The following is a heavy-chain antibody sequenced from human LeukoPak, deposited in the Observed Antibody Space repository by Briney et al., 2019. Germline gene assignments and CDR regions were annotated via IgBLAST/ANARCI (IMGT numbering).Heavy chain of an antibody. CDR1: GFTFSDYY. CDR3: ASGGDLDYYDSSGYYYDY. CDR2: ISSSSSYT. V-gene: IGHV3-11*03. J-gene: IGHJ4*02. Sequence: EGSLRLSCAASGFTFSDYYMSWIRQAPGKGLEWVSYISSSSSYTNYADSVKGRFTISRDNAKNSLYLQMNSLRAEDTAVYYCASGGDLDYYDSSGYYYDYWGQGTLVTVSS. D-gene: IGHD3-22*01.